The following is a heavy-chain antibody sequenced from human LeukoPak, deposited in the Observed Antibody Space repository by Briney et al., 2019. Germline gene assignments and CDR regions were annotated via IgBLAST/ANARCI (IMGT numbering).Heavy chain of an antibody. CDR2: IYYSGST. J-gene: IGHJ4*02. V-gene: IGHV4-59*01. CDR1: GGSFSSYY. Sequence: KPSETLSLTCTVSGGSFSSYYWSWIRQPPGKGLEWIGYIYYSGSTNYNPSLKSRVTISLDTSKNQFSLKLSSVTAADTAVYYCARGRGYSGYDPRGDYWGQGTLVTVSS. D-gene: IGHD5-12*01. CDR3: ARGRGYSGYDPRGDY.